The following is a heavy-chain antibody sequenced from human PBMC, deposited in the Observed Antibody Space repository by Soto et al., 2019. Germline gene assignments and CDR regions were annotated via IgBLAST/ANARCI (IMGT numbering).Heavy chain of an antibody. Sequence: GGSLRLSCAASGFTFSSYAMSWVRQAPGKGLEWVSAISGSGGSTYYADSVKGRFTISRDNSKNTLYLQMNSLRAEDTAVYYCAKGYYGDYESAWFDPWGQGTLVTVSS. CDR1: GFTFSSYA. J-gene: IGHJ5*02. V-gene: IGHV3-23*01. CDR2: ISGSGGST. D-gene: IGHD4-17*01. CDR3: AKGYYGDYESAWFDP.